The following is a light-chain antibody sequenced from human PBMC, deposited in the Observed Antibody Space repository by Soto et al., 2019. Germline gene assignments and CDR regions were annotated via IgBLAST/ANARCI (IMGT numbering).Light chain of an antibody. J-gene: IGKJ5*01. V-gene: IGKV2-30*01. CDR2: KVS. CDR1: QSLVNTDGNTY. CDR3: MQGTHWPPT. Sequence: DVVMTQSPLSLPVTLGQPASISCRSSQSLVNTDGNTYLNWFQQRPGQSPRRLTYKVSDRDSGVPDRFSGSGSGTDFTLKISRVEAEDVGVYYCMQGTHWPPTFGQGTRLEIK.